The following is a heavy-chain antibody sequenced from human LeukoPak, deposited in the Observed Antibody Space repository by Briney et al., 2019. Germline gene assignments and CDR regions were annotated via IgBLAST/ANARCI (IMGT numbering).Heavy chain of an antibody. D-gene: IGHD6-13*01. CDR1: GYTFTSYG. CDR2: IIPIFGTA. J-gene: IGHJ3*02. V-gene: IGHV1-69*06. CDR3: ARERRYSSSWGTIDAFDI. Sequence: GASVKVSCKASGYTFTSYGISWVRQAPGQGLEWMGGIIPIFGTANYAQKFQGRVTITADKSTSTAYMELSSLRSEDTAVYYCARERRYSSSWGTIDAFDIWGQGTMVTVSS.